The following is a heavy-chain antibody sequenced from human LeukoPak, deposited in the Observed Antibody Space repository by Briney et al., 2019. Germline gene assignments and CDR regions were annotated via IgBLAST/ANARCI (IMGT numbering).Heavy chain of an antibody. CDR1: GGTFSSYA. D-gene: IGHD2-15*01. Sequence: SSVKVSCKXSGGTFSSYAISWVRQAPGQGLERMGRIIPIFGTANYAQKFQGRVTITTDESTSTAYMELSSLRSEDTAVYYCAREVGGNWFDPWGQGTLVTVSS. V-gene: IGHV1-69*05. CDR3: AREVGGNWFDP. J-gene: IGHJ5*02. CDR2: IIPIFGTA.